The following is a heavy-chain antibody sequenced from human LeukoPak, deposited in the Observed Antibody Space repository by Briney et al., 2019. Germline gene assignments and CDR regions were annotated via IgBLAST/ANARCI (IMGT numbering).Heavy chain of an antibody. CDR2: INAGNGNT. CDR1: GYTFTSYA. J-gene: IGHJ4*02. D-gene: IGHD1-26*01. Sequence: ASVKVSCKASGYTFTSYAMHWVRQAPGQRLEWMGWINAGNGNTKYSQKFQGRVTITRDTSASTAYMELNSLRSEDTAVYYCATYSGSYTGFYGYWGQGTLVTVSS. CDR3: ATYSGSYTGFYGY. V-gene: IGHV1-3*01.